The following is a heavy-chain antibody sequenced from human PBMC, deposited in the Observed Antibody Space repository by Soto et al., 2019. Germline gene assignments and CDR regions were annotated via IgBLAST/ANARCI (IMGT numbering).Heavy chain of an antibody. CDR3: ARETPITMVRGVIRWFDP. J-gene: IGHJ5*02. Sequence: SETLSLTCTVSGDSISSYSWSWIRQPPGKGLEWIGNIHYNGNTKYNPSLKSRVTMSVDTSKNQFSLKLSSVTAADTAVYYCARETPITMVRGVIRWFDPWGQGTLVTVSS. CDR1: GDSISSYS. D-gene: IGHD3-10*01. CDR2: IHYNGNT. V-gene: IGHV4-59*12.